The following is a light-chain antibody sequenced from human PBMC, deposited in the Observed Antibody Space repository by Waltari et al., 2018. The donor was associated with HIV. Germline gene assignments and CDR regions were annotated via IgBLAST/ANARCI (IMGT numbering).Light chain of an antibody. CDR3: QQRSNWPLT. J-gene: IGKJ4*01. CDR1: QSVRSL. Sequence: EMVLTQSPATLSLSPVERATLSCGASQSVRSLIAWYQQKPGQAPRLLIYDASNRATGIPARLSGSGSGTDFTLTISSLEPEDFAVYYCQQRSNWPLTFGGGTEVEIK. CDR2: DAS. V-gene: IGKV3-11*01.